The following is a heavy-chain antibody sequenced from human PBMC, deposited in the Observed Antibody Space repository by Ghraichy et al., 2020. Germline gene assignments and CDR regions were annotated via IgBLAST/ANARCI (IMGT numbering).Heavy chain of an antibody. Sequence: GESLNISCAASGFTFSSYSMNWVRQAPGKGLEWVSSISSSSSSIHYADSVKGRFTISRDNAKNSVYLQMNSLRAEDTAVYYCARVGHYDRSGYYVWAPNDAFDIWGQGAMVTVSS. CDR3: ARVGHYDRSGYYVWAPNDAFDI. V-gene: IGHV3-21*01. CDR2: ISSSSSSI. CDR1: GFTFSSYS. J-gene: IGHJ3*02. D-gene: IGHD3-22*01.